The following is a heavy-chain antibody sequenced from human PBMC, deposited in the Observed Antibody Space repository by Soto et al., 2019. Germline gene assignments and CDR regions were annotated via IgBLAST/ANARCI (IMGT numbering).Heavy chain of an antibody. Sequence: QVQLVQSGAEVKKPGSSVKVSCKASGGTFSSYTISWVRQAPGQGLEWMGRIIPILGIANYAQKFQGRVTITADKSTITAYMELSSLRSEDTAVYYWARRNDYGDYDLGYWGQGTLVTVSS. V-gene: IGHV1-69*02. CDR3: ARRNDYGDYDLGY. D-gene: IGHD4-17*01. J-gene: IGHJ4*02. CDR1: GGTFSSYT. CDR2: IIPILGIA.